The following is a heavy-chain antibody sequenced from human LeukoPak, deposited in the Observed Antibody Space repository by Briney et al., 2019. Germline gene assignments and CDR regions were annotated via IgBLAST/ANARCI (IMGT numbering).Heavy chain of an antibody. J-gene: IGHJ6*02. D-gene: IGHD6-13*01. V-gene: IGHV7-4-1*02. CDR1: GYTFTSYA. CDR3: ARAHFIAAAGTGSDYYYYGMGV. CDR2: INTNTGNP. Sequence: ASVKVSCKASGYTFTSYAMNWVRQAPGQGLEWMGWINTNTGNPTYAQGFTGRFVFSLDTSVSTAYLQISSLKAEDTAVYYCARAHFIAAAGTGSDYYYYGMGVWGQGTTVTVSS.